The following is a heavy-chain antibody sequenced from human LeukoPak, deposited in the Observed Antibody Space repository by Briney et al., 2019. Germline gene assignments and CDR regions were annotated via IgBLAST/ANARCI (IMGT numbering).Heavy chain of an antibody. CDR2: IIPIFGTA. CDR1: GGTFSSYA. CDR3: ARDIAAAGTNWFDP. V-gene: IGHV1-69*13. D-gene: IGHD6-13*01. Sequence: VASVKVSCKASGGTFSSYAISWVRQAPGQGLEWMGGIIPIFGTANYAQKFQGRVTITADESTSTAYMELSSLRSEDTAVYYCARDIAAAGTNWFDPWGQGTLVTVSS. J-gene: IGHJ5*02.